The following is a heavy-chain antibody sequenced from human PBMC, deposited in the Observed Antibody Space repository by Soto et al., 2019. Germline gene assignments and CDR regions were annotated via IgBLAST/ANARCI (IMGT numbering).Heavy chain of an antibody. V-gene: IGHV4-39*01. D-gene: IGHD5-18*01. Sequence: NPSETLSLTCTVSGDSISSSNYYWGWIRQHPGKGLEWIGHIYYSGNTYYNPSLKSRVTISVDTSKNQFSLKLSSVTAADTAVYYCASCPRYSYLYYFDYWGQGTLVTVSS. J-gene: IGHJ4*02. CDR2: IYYSGNT. CDR3: ASCPRYSYLYYFDY. CDR1: GDSISSSNYY.